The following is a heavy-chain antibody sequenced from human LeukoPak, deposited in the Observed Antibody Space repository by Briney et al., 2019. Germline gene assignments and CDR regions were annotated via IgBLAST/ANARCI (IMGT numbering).Heavy chain of an antibody. CDR3: ASDSSGWDY. J-gene: IGHJ4*02. Sequence: GGSLRLSCAASGFTFSRYAMSWVRQAPGKGLEWVSVIYSGGSTYYADSVKGRFTISRDNSKNTLYLQMNSLRAEDTAVYYCASDSSGWDYWGQGTLVTVSS. V-gene: IGHV3-53*01. CDR1: GFTFSRYA. D-gene: IGHD6-19*01. CDR2: IYSGGST.